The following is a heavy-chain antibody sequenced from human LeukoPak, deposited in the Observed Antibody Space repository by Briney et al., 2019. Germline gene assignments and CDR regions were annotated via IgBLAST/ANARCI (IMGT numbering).Heavy chain of an antibody. V-gene: IGHV3-74*01. J-gene: IGHJ4*02. CDR1: GFTFSSYW. D-gene: IGHD3-3*01. CDR2: INSDGSST. CDR3: ARGMIFGVVYFDY. Sequence: GGSLRLSCAASGFTFSSYWMHWVRQAPGKGLVWVSRINSDGSSTSYADSVKGRFTISRDNAKSTLYLQMNSLRAEDTAVYYCARGMIFGVVYFDYWGQGTLVTVSS.